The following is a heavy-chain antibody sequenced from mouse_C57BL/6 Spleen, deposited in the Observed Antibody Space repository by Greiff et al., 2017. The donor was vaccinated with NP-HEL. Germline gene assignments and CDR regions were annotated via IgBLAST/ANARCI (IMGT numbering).Heavy chain of an antibody. CDR3: ASNWGDYAMDY. CDR2: IWTGGGT. Sequence: VKVVESGPGLVAPSQSLSITCTVSGFSLTSYAISWVRQPPGKGLEWLGVIWTGGGTNYNSALKSRLSISKDNYKSQVFLKMNSLQTDDTARYYCASNWGDYAMDYWGQGTSVTVSS. J-gene: IGHJ4*01. CDR1: GFSLTSYA. D-gene: IGHD4-1*01. V-gene: IGHV2-9-1*01.